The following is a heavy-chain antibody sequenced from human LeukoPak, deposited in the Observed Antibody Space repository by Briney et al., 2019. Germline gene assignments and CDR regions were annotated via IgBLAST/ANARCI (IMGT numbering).Heavy chain of an antibody. D-gene: IGHD3-22*01. CDR3: ARVPRGSYYYDSSGPFDY. J-gene: IGHJ4*02. CDR1: RCTFTGYY. V-gene: IGHV1-2*02. CDR2: INPNSGGT. Sequence: GASVKVSCKASRCTFTGYYMHWVRQAPGQGLEWMGWINPNSGGTNYAQKFQGRVTMTRDTSISTAYMELSRLRSDDTAVYYCARVPRGSYYYDSSGPFDYWGQGTLVTVSS.